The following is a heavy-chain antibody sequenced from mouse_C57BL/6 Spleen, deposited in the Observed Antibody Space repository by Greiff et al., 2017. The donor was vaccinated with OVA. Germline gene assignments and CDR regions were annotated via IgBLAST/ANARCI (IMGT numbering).Heavy chain of an antibody. J-gene: IGHJ2*01. CDR2: INPNNGGT. CDR3: AGDGNWGFDY. V-gene: IGHV1-26*01. D-gene: IGHD2-1*01. Sequence: EVQLQQSGPELVKPGASVKISCKASGYTFTDYYMNWVKQSPGKSLEWIGDINPNNGGTSYNQKFKGKATLTVDKSSSTAYMELRSLTSEDSAVYYCAGDGNWGFDYWGQGTTLTVSS. CDR1: GYTFTDYY.